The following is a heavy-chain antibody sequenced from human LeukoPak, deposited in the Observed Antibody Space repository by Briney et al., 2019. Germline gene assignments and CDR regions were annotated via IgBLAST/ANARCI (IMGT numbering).Heavy chain of an antibody. V-gene: IGHV3-30-3*01. CDR3: ARRGSSGCFGF. D-gene: IGHD6-19*01. Sequence: GGSPRLSCAASGFTFSSYGMYWVRQAPGKGLEWVAVMSHDGSNEYYGDSVKGRFTISRDNSKITLFLQMHSLRAEDTATYYCARRGSSGCFGFWGQGTLVTVSS. CDR1: GFTFSSYG. J-gene: IGHJ4*02. CDR2: MSHDGSNE.